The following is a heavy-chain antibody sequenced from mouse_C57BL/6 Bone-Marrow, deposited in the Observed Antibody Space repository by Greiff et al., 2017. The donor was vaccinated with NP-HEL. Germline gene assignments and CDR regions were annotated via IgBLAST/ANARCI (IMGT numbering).Heavy chain of an antibody. V-gene: IGHV5-9-1*02. Sequence: EVNVVESGEGLVKPGGSLKLSCAASGFTFSSYAMSWVRQTPEQRLEWVAYLSSGGDYIYYADTVKGRFTISRDNARNTLYLQMSSLKSEDTAMYYCTRDSSGPYFDYWGQGTTLTVSS. CDR1: GFTFSSYA. CDR3: TRDSSGPYFDY. CDR2: LSSGGDYI. D-gene: IGHD3-2*02. J-gene: IGHJ2*01.